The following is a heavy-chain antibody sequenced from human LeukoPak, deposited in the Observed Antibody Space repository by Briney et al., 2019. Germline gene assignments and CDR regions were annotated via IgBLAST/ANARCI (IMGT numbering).Heavy chain of an antibody. V-gene: IGHV3-9*01. CDR2: ISWNSGSI. D-gene: IGHD3-10*01. J-gene: IGHJ4*02. CDR3: AEGRAFDY. Sequence: GGSLRLSCAASGFTFDACAMHWVRQAPGKGLEWVSGISWNSGSIGYADSVKGRFTISRDNAKNSLYLQMNSLRAEDTALYYCAEGRAFDYWGQGTLVTVSS. CDR1: GFTFDACA.